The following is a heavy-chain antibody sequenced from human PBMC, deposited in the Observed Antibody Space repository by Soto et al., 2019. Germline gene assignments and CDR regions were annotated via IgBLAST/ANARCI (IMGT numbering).Heavy chain of an antibody. Sequence: SETLSLTCTVSGGSISSGDYYWSWIRQPPGKGLEWIGYIYYSGSTYYNPSLKSRVTISVATSKNQFSLKLSSVTAADTAVYYCAREQLPEHPTYYDFWFDPWGQGTLVTVSS. J-gene: IGHJ5*02. CDR2: IYYSGST. CDR1: GGSISSGDYY. V-gene: IGHV4-30-4*01. CDR3: AREQLPEHPTYYDFWFDP. D-gene: IGHD3-3*01.